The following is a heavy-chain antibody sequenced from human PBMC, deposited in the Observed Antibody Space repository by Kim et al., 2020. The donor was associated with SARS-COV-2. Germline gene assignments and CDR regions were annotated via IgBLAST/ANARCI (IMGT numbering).Heavy chain of an antibody. J-gene: IGHJ4*02. D-gene: IGHD3-22*01. CDR2: IYYSGST. CDR1: GGSISSSSSY. CDR3: AIRDSSGYYRDY. V-gene: IGHV4-39*01. Sequence: SETLSLTCTVSGGSISSSSSYWGWIRQPPGKGLEWMGSIYYSGSTYYNPSLKSRVTISVDTSKNQFSLKLSSVTAADTAVYYCAIRDSSGYYRDYWGQGTLVTVSS.